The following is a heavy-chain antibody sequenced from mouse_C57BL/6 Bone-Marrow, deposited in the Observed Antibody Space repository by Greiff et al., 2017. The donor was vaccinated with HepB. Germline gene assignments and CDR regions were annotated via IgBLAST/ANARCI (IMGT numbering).Heavy chain of an antibody. J-gene: IGHJ2*01. CDR2: ISSGGDYI. CDR1: GFTFSSYA. D-gene: IGHD1-1*01. CDR3: TRDPTYYYGSGGYFDY. V-gene: IGHV5-9-1*02. Sequence: EVQLVESGEGLVKPGGSLKLSCAASGFTFSSYAMSWVRQTPEKRLEWVAYISSGGDYIYYADTVKGRFTISRDNARNTLYLQMSSLKSEDTAMYYCTRDPTYYYGSGGYFDYWGQGTTLTVSS.